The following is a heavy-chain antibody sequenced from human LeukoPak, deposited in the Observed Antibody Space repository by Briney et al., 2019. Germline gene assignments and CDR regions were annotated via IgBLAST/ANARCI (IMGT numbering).Heavy chain of an antibody. J-gene: IGHJ4*02. CDR1: GYTFTSYG. D-gene: IGHD6-19*01. CDR2: ISAYNGNT. Sequence: ASVKVSCKASGYTFTSYGISWVRQAPGQGLEWMGWISAYNGNTNYAQKLQGRVTMTTDTSTSTAYMELRSLRSDDTAVYYCARDYSSGWYEGAGIDYWGQGTLVTVSS. V-gene: IGHV1-18*01. CDR3: ARDYSSGWYEGAGIDY.